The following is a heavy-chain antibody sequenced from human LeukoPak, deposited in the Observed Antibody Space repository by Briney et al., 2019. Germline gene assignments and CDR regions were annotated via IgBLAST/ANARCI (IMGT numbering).Heavy chain of an antibody. J-gene: IGHJ4*02. CDR1: GFTFSSYA. CDR2: ISSSSYI. D-gene: IGHD3-22*01. Sequence: GGTLRLSCAASGFTFSSYAMSWVRPAPGKGLEWVSSISSSSYIYYANSVKGRFTISRDNAKNSLYLQMNSLRAEDTAVYYCARETYYYDSSGYPIDYWGQGTLVTVSS. CDR3: ARETYYYDSSGYPIDY. V-gene: IGHV3-21*01.